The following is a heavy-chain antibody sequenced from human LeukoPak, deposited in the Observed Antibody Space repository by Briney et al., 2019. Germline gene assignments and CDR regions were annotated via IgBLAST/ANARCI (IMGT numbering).Heavy chain of an antibody. CDR1: GFTFSSYW. CDR2: IKQDGSEK. V-gene: IGHV3-7*01. CDR3: ARGWIQLWLSDHFDY. J-gene: IGHJ4*02. Sequence: GGSLRLSCAASGFTFSSYWMSWVRQAPGKGLEWVANIKQDGSEKYYVDSVKGRFTISRDNAKNSLYLQMNSLRAEDTAVYYCARGWIQLWLSDHFDYWGQGTLVTVSS. D-gene: IGHD5-18*01.